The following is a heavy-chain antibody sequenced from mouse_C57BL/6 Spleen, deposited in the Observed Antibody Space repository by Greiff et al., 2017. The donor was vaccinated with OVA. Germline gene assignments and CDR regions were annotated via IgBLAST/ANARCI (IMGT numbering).Heavy chain of an antibody. Sequence: DVMLVESGGDLVKPGGSLKLSCAASGFTFSSYGMSWVRQTPDKRLEWVATISSGGSYTYYQDSVKGRFTISRDNAKNTLYLQMSSLKSEYTAMYYFARIYYGNGYFDYWGQGTTLTVSS. CDR3: ARIYYGNGYFDY. V-gene: IGHV5-6*02. D-gene: IGHD2-1*01. CDR2: ISSGGSYT. CDR1: GFTFSSYG. J-gene: IGHJ2*01.